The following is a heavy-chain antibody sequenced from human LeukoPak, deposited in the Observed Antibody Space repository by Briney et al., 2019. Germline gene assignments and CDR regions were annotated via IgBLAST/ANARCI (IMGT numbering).Heavy chain of an antibody. CDR1: GFTFSSYS. Sequence: GGSLRLSCAASGFTFSSYSMNWVRQAPGKGLEWVSYISSSSSTIYYADSVKGRFTISRDNAKNSLYLQMNSLRAEDTAVYYCARDNPNYYMDVWGKGTTVTVSS. J-gene: IGHJ6*03. CDR3: ARDNPNYYMDV. V-gene: IGHV3-48*01. CDR2: ISSSSSTI.